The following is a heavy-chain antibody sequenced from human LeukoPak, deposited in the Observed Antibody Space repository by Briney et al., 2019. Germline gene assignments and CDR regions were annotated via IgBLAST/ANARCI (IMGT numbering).Heavy chain of an antibody. V-gene: IGHV4-4*07. CDR3: AREEYFQDSNGYSYYFHS. CDR2: IHKSGST. D-gene: IGHD3-22*01. CDR1: GGSIGWDY. J-gene: IGHJ4*02. Sequence: SETPSLTCTVSGGSIGWDYWSWIRQSAGKGLEWIGRIHKSGSTNYNPSFRSRVTMSVDTSKNQFSLNVTSVTAADTAVYYCAREEYFQDSNGYSYYFHSWGQGSLVTVSS.